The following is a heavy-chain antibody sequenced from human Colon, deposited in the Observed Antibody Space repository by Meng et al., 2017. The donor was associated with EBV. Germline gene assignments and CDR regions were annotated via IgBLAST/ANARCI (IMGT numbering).Heavy chain of an antibody. J-gene: IGHJ4*02. D-gene: IGHD6-19*01. CDR2: IYYSGST. V-gene: IGHV4-31*03. Sequence: QVQRQESGPGLVKPSQTLSLTCTVPGGSVSSGGYYWTWIRQHPGKGLEWFGHIYYSGSTFYNPSLKRRVIISIDTSKNQFSLNLRSVTAADTAVYYCARVSSGWDYFDYWGQGTLVTVSS. CDR3: ARVSSGWDYFDY. CDR1: GGSVSSGGYY.